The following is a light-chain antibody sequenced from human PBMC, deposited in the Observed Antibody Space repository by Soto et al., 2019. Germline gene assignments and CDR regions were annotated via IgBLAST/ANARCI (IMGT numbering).Light chain of an antibody. CDR1: SSNIGNNY. V-gene: IGLV1-51*02. CDR3: RTWDSSLSAGQGV. Sequence: QPVLKQPPSGSAAPAQKVTISCSGSSSNIGNNYVSWYQQLPGTAPKLLISENNKRPSGIPDRFSGSKSGTSATLGITGLQSGDEADDYCRTWDSSLSAGQGVFGTGTNATGL. J-gene: IGLJ1*01. CDR2: ENN.